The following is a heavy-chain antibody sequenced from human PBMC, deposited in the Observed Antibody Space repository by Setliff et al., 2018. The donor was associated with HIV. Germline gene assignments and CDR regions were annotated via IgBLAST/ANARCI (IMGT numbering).Heavy chain of an antibody. D-gene: IGHD3-22*01. J-gene: IGHJ4*02. CDR1: GFTFSGSA. Sequence: GESLTISCAASGFTFSGSAMHWVRQASGKGLEWVGRIRSKAFNYATSYAASVNGRLTISRDDSQNTAYLQMNSLKTEDTAVYYCVMSYTDTSGYLNWGQGTLVTVSS. CDR2: IRSKAFNYAT. V-gene: IGHV3-73*01. CDR3: VMSYTDTSGYLN.